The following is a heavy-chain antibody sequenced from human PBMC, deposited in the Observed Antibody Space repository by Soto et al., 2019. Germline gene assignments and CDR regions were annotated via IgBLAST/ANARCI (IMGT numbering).Heavy chain of an antibody. CDR2: ISGSGGST. D-gene: IGHD3-22*01. Sequence: GGSLRLSCAASGFTFSSYAMSWVRQAPGKGLEWVSAISGSGGSTYYADSVKGRFTISRDNSKNTLYLQMNSLRAEDTAVYYCAKAITMIVVVTDNWFDPWGQGTLITVSS. V-gene: IGHV3-23*01. J-gene: IGHJ5*02. CDR3: AKAITMIVVVTDNWFDP. CDR1: GFTFSSYA.